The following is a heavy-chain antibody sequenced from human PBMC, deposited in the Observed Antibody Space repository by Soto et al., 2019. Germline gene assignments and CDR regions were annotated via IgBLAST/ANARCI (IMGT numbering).Heavy chain of an antibody. CDR3: ARGLNVVRFLEYLSYFDC. CDR2: ISGSSSTV. Sequence: EVQLVESGGGLVQPGGSLRLSCAASGFTFSNYNMNWVRQAPGKGLEWVSYISGSSSTVYYADSVKGRFTLSRDNAKNSLYLQMNSLRAEDTAVYYCARGLNVVRFLEYLSYFDCWGQGTLVTVPS. V-gene: IGHV3-48*01. J-gene: IGHJ4*02. CDR1: GFTFSNYN. D-gene: IGHD3-3*01.